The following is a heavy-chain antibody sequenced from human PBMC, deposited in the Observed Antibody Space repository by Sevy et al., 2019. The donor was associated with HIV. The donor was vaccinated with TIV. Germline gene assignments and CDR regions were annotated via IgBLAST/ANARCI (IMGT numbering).Heavy chain of an antibody. J-gene: IGHJ4*02. CDR3: ARLFNYGEIPIDY. Sequence: SESLSLTCTVSGASISTSSYYWGWIRQPPGKGLEWIGNIYYSGSTYYNPSLKSRVTMSVDTSKNQFSLNLRSVTAADTHAYWCARLFNYGEIPIDYWGQGTLVTVSS. CDR1: GASISTSSYY. D-gene: IGHD4-17*01. V-gene: IGHV4-39*01. CDR2: IYYSGST.